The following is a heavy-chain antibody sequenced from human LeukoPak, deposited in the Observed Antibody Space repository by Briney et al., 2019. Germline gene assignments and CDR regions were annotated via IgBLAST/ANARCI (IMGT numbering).Heavy chain of an antibody. J-gene: IGHJ6*03. D-gene: IGHD4-17*01. CDR3: AREADYGDHIFLSDYYMNV. Sequence: PGGSLRLSCAASGFTFDDYGMSWVRQAPGKGLEWVSGINWNGGSTGYADSVKGRFTISRDNAKNSLYLQMNSLRAEDTALYYCAREADYGDHIFLSDYYMNVWGKGTTVTVSS. V-gene: IGHV3-20*04. CDR2: INWNGGST. CDR1: GFTFDDYG.